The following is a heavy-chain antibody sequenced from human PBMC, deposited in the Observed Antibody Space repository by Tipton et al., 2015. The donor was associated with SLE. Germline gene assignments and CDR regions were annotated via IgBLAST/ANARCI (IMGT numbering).Heavy chain of an antibody. J-gene: IGHJ4*02. D-gene: IGHD6-19*01. CDR2: VNPNSGNT. CDR1: GYTFASYD. V-gene: IGHV1-8*01. Sequence: QLVQSGAEVKKPGASVKVSCKASGYTFASYDINWVRQATGQGLEWMGWVNPNSGNTAYAQKFQGRVTMTRDTSISTAYMELSSLTSEDTAVYYCAIAVAGTLFFDYWGQGALVTVSS. CDR3: AIAVAGTLFFDY.